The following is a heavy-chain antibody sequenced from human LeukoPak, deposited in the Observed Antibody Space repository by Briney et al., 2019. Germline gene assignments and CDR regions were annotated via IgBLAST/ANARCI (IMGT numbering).Heavy chain of an antibody. CDR1: GYTFTGCY. J-gene: IGHJ4*02. CDR3: ASLIHDSEQLVLLPYYFDY. CDR2: INPNSGGT. Sequence: ASVKVSCKASGYTFTGCYMHWVRQAPGQGLEWMGWINPNSGGTNYAQKFQGRVTMTRDTSISTAYMELSRLRSDDTAVYYCASLIHDSEQLVLLPYYFDYWGQGTLVTVSS. D-gene: IGHD6-13*01. V-gene: IGHV1-2*02.